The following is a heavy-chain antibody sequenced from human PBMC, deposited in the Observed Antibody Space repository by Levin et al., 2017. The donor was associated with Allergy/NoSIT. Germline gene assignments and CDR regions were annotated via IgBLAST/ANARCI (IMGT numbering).Heavy chain of an antibody. Sequence: GESLKISCAASGFTFSSYAMSWVRQAPGKGLEWVSAISGSGGSTYYADSVKGRFTISRDNSKNTLYLQMNSLRAEDTAVYYCAKEMIIVRRFVVVVAATRSAFDIWGQGTMVTVSS. D-gene: IGHD2-15*01. CDR3: AKEMIIVRRFVVVVAATRSAFDI. CDR2: ISGSGGST. V-gene: IGHV3-23*01. CDR1: GFTFSSYA. J-gene: IGHJ3*02.